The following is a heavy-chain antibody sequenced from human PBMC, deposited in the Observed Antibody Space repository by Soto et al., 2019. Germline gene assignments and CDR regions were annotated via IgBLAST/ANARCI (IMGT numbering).Heavy chain of an antibody. D-gene: IGHD2-2*01. CDR3: AREGDLIVVVPAATVYYYGMDV. Sequence: ASVKVSCKASGYTFTGYYMHWVRQAPGQGLEWMGWINPNSGGTNYAQKFQVRVTMTRDTSISTAYMEPSRLRSDDPAVYYCAREGDLIVVVPAATVYYYGMDVWGQGTTVTVSS. J-gene: IGHJ6*02. CDR1: GYTFTGYY. CDR2: INPNSGGT. V-gene: IGHV1-2*02.